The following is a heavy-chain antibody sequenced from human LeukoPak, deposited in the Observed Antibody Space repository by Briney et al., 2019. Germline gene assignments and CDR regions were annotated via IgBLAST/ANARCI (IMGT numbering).Heavy chain of an antibody. V-gene: IGHV3-30*02. D-gene: IGHD1-26*01. CDR3: AKEGSYSGSCLGGPGSHAFDI. J-gene: IGHJ3*02. CDR2: IRYDGSNK. Sequence: GGSLRLSCAASGFTFSSYGMHWVRQAPGKGLEWVAFIRYDGSNKYYADSVKGRFTISRDNSKNTLYLQMNSLRAEDTAVYYCAKEGSYSGSCLGGPGSHAFDIWGQGTMVTVSS. CDR1: GFTFSSYG.